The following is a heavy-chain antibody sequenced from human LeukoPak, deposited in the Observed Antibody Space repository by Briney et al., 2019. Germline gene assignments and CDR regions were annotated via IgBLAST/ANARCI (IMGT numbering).Heavy chain of an antibody. CDR2: IYSGGST. Sequence: GGSLRLSCAASGFTVSSNYMSWVRQAPGRGLEWVSVIYSGGSTYYADSVKGRFTISRDNSKNTLYLQMNSLRAEDTAVYYCAKDLSPDYYDSSGSDAFDIWGQGTMVTVSS. V-gene: IGHV3-53*01. CDR3: AKDLSPDYYDSSGSDAFDI. CDR1: GFTVSSNY. D-gene: IGHD3-22*01. J-gene: IGHJ3*02.